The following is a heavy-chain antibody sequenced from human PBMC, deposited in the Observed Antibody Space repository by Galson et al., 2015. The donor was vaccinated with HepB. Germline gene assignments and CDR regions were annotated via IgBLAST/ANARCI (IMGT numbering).Heavy chain of an antibody. D-gene: IGHD2-15*01. Sequence: SLRLSCAASGFTFSSYWMSWVRQAPGKGLEWVANIKQDGSEKYCVDSVKGRFTISRDNAKNSLYLQMNSLRAEDTAVYYCARRGIRGYCSGGSCRGWFDPWGQGTLVTVSS. CDR3: ARRGIRGYCSGGSCRGWFDP. CDR2: IKQDGSEK. J-gene: IGHJ5*02. V-gene: IGHV3-7*03. CDR1: GFTFSSYW.